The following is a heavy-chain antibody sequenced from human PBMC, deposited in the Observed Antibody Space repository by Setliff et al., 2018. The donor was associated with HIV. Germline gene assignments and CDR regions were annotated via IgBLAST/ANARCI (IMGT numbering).Heavy chain of an antibody. J-gene: IGHJ6*03. D-gene: IGHD2-15*01. Sequence: PSETLSLTCSVFGASISGSDYYWGWIRQLPEKGLEWIGSIYYSGSAYHNPSLKSRVAMSVDTAKKQLSLKLTSLTGADTAVYYCVRVGGGSWLGIHYYYYMDVWGKGITVTVSS. CDR3: VRVGGGSWLGIHYYYYMDV. CDR1: GASISGSDYY. CDR2: IYYSGSA. V-gene: IGHV4-39*01.